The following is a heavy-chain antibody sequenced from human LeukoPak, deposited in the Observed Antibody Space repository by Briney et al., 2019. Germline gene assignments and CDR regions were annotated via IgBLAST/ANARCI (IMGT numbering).Heavy chain of an antibody. CDR1: GVSTSSGNW. V-gene: IGHV4-4*02. D-gene: IGHD3-10*01. Sequence: PSETLSLTCAVSGVSTSSGNWWGWVRQPPGRGLEWIGEIHHSGSTIYNPSLKSRVTISVDKSKNQFSLNLNSVTAADTAVYYCARDRVVRGVSNNWFDPWGQGTLVTVSS. CDR2: IHHSGST. CDR3: ARDRVVRGVSNNWFDP. J-gene: IGHJ5*02.